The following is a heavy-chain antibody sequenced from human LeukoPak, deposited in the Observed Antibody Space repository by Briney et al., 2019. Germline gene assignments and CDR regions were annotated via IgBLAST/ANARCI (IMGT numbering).Heavy chain of an antibody. D-gene: IGHD3-3*01. CDR3: AREDFGVVTVYYGMDV. Sequence: SGGSLRLSCAASGFTFSSYSMNWVRQAPGKGLEWVSSISSSSSYIYYADSVKGRFTISRDNAKNSLYLQMNSLRAEDTAVYYCAREDFGVVTVYYGMDVWGQGTTVTVSS. CDR1: GFTFSSYS. J-gene: IGHJ6*02. V-gene: IGHV3-21*01. CDR2: ISSSSSYI.